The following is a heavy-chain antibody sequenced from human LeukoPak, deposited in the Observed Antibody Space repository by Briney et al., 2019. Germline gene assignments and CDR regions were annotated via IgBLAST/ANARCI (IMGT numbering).Heavy chain of an antibody. V-gene: IGHV4-4*07. CDR1: GDSIINYY. J-gene: IGHJ4*02. D-gene: IGHD3-22*01. CDR3: AGDSYYDSANLFY. CDR2: INTSGST. Sequence: SETLSLTCTVSGDSIINYYWSWIRQPAGKGLEWIERINTSGSTNYNPSLKSRVTMSVDTSRDQFSLKLSSVTAADTAVYYCAGDSYYDSANLFYWGQGALVTVSS.